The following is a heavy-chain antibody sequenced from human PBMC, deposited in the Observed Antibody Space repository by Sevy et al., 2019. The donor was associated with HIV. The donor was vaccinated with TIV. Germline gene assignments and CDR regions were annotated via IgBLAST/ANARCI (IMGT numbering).Heavy chain of an antibody. CDR2: IFKSGDVT. CDR1: GFTLRTYA. V-gene: IGHV3-23*01. Sequence: GGSLRLSCAASGFTLRTYAMNWVRQAPGKGLKWVSTIFKSGDVTYYADSVKGRFIIARDNSKNTVYLHMNSLRAEDTALYFCAGARYDSSGSFDAFDIWGQGTMVTVS. J-gene: IGHJ3*02. D-gene: IGHD3-22*01. CDR3: AGARYDSSGSFDAFDI.